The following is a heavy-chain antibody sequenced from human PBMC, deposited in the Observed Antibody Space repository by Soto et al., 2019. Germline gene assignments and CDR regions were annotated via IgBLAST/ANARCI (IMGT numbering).Heavy chain of an antibody. CDR2: IIPIFGTA. CDR1: GGTFSSYS. CDR3: ARPFQAWPGGWYFDL. J-gene: IGHJ2*01. V-gene: IGHV1-69*01. Sequence: QVQLVQSGAEVKKPGSSVKVSCKASGGTFSSYSINWVRQAPGQGLEWMGGIIPIFGTANYAQKFQGRVTLTADASTSTAHMARSSLRNEDTAVYYCARPFQAWPGGWYFDLWGRGTLVTVSS. D-gene: IGHD2-21*01.